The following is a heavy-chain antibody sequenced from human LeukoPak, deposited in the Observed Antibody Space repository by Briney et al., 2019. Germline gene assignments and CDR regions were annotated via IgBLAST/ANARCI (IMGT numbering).Heavy chain of an antibody. CDR3: AKAAPYYDFWSGYPGRYGMDV. V-gene: IGHV3-30*18. CDR2: ISYDGSNK. CDR1: GFTFSSYG. D-gene: IGHD3-3*01. Sequence: GRSLRLSCAASGFTFSSYGMHWVRQAPGKGLEWVAVISYDGSNKYYADSVKGRFTISRDNSKNTLYLQMNSLRAEDTAMYYCAKAAPYYDFWSGYPGRYGMDVWGQGTTVTVSS. J-gene: IGHJ6*02.